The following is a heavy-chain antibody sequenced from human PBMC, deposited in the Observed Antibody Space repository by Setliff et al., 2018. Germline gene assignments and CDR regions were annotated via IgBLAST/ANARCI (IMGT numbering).Heavy chain of an antibody. V-gene: IGHV4-59*08. CDR1: GDSIKRDY. Sequence: SETLSLTCTVSGDSIKRDYWNWIRQSPGKGLEWIGNIYYSGGTNYNPSVKSRVTISIDTSKNQFSLKVNSVTAADTAIYYCARGLNSVSWTFAYWGQGSLVTVSS. J-gene: IGHJ4*02. D-gene: IGHD2-15*01. CDR2: IYYSGGT. CDR3: ARGLNSVSWTFAY.